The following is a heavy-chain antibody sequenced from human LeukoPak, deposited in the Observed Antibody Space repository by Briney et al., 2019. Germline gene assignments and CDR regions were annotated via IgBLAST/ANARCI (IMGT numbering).Heavy chain of an antibody. V-gene: IGHV1-69*06. CDR1: GGSSSSYA. CDR2: IIPIFGTP. J-gene: IGHJ6*03. D-gene: IGHD3-16*01. CDR3: AKQGAVRQDYYMDV. Sequence: SVNVSCKASGGSSSSYAITWVRQAPGQGLEWMGRIIPIFGTPTYAQKFQGRVTITADMGSNTAYLELTSLTSEDTARYFCAKQGAVRQDYYMDVWGNGTTVLVSS.